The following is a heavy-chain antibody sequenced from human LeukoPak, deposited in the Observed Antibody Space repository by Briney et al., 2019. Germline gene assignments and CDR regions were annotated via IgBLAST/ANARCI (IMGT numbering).Heavy chain of an antibody. Sequence: GASVKVSCKASGYTFTGYYMHWVRQAPGQGLEWMGWINPNSGGTNYAQKFQGRVTMTRDTSISTAYMELSRLRSDDTAVYYCARDLCRGDTLGATGCAPNYWGQGTLVTVSS. V-gene: IGHV1-2*02. CDR3: ARDLCRGDTLGATGCAPNY. CDR2: INPNSGGT. D-gene: IGHD1-26*01. CDR1: GYTFTGYY. J-gene: IGHJ4*02.